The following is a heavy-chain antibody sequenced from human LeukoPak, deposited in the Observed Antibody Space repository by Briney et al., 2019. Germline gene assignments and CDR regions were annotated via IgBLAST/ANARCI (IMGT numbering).Heavy chain of an antibody. J-gene: IGHJ4*02. Sequence: GGSLRLSCAASGFTFSSYGMHWVRQAPGKGLEWVANVQQDGSEKYYVDSVKGRFTISRDNARNSLYLQMNSLRAEDTAVYYCATTLNIATAAYFWGQGTLVTVSS. D-gene: IGHD6-13*01. CDR2: VQQDGSEK. V-gene: IGHV3-7*01. CDR3: ATTLNIATAAYF. CDR1: GFTFSSYG.